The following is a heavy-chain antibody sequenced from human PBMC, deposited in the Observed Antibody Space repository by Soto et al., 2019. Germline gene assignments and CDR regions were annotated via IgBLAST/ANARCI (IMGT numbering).Heavy chain of an antibody. CDR3: AKRRGYSNGDFDY. V-gene: IGHV1-18*01. Sequence: QVQLVQSGAEVKKPGASVKVSCKASGYTFTSYGISWVRQAPGQGLEWMGWITAYNGNTNYAQKLQGRVTMTTGTATSAAYKELSSLRSDDTAVYYCAKRRGYSNGDFDYWGQGTLVTVSS. CDR1: GYTFTSYG. CDR2: ITAYNGNT. D-gene: IGHD5-18*01. J-gene: IGHJ4*02.